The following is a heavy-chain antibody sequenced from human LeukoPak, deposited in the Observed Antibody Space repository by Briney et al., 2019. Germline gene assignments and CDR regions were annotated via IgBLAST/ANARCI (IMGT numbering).Heavy chain of an antibody. CDR2: INHSGST. J-gene: IGHJ6*02. CDR3: ARVAPPQYCSGGSCYSPQDYYYYYGMDV. CDR1: GGSFSGYY. V-gene: IGHV4-34*01. D-gene: IGHD2-15*01. Sequence: SETLSLTCAVYGGSFSGYYWSWIRQPPGKGLEWIGEINHSGSTNYNPPLKSRVTISVDTSKNQFSLKLSSVTAADTAVYYCARVAPPQYCSGGSCYSPQDYYYYYGMDVWGQGTTVTVSS.